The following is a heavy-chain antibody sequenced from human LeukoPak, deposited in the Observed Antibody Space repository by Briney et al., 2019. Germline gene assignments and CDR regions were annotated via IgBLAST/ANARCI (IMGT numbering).Heavy chain of an antibody. D-gene: IGHD6-6*01. V-gene: IGHV3-23*01. CDR3: AKNREYSSSWGGFDY. CDR2: ISGSGGST. CDR1: GFTFSSYA. Sequence: GGSLRLSCAASGFTFSSYAMSWVRQAPGKGLERVSAISGSGGSTYYADSVKGRFTISRDNSKNTLYLQMNSLRAEDTAVYYCAKNREYSSSWGGFDYWGQGTLVTVSS. J-gene: IGHJ4*02.